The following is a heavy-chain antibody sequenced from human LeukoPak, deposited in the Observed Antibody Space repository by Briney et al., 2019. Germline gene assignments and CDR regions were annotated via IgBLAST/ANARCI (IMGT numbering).Heavy chain of an antibody. CDR2: ISWNSGSI. Sequence: PGGSLRLSCAASGFTFDGYAMHWVRQAPGKGLEWVSGISWNSGSIGYADSVKGRFTISRDNAKNSLYLQMNSLRAEDTAVYYCASGGGYNSLYYWGQGTLVTVSS. CDR1: GFTFDGYA. CDR3: ASGGGYNSLYY. V-gene: IGHV3-9*01. D-gene: IGHD5-24*01. J-gene: IGHJ4*02.